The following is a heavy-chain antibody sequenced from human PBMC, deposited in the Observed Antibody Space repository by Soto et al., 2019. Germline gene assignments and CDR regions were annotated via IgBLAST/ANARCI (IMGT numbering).Heavy chain of an antibody. J-gene: IGHJ4*02. CDR3: ARGWDANS. CDR2: IYNSVIT. D-gene: IGHD6-19*01. CDR1: GASVSSGNQY. Sequence: SETLSLTCTVSGASVSSGNQYWSWIRQPPGKRLEWIGFIYNSVITNYSPSLKSRVSISADTSRNQFSLKMSSVTAADTAVYYCARGWDANSWGEGALVT. V-gene: IGHV4-61*01.